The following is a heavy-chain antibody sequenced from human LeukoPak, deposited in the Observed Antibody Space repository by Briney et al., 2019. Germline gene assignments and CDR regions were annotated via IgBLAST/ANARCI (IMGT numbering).Heavy chain of an antibody. Sequence: GGSLRLSCAASGFTFSDYYMSWIRQAPGKGLEWVSYISSSGSTIYYADSVKGRFTISRDNAKNSLYLQMNSLRAEDTALYYCARDYSGSYRYFDYWGQGTLVTVSS. J-gene: IGHJ4*02. CDR2: ISSSGSTI. CDR1: GFTFSDYY. CDR3: ARDYSGSYRYFDY. V-gene: IGHV3-11*01. D-gene: IGHD1-26*01.